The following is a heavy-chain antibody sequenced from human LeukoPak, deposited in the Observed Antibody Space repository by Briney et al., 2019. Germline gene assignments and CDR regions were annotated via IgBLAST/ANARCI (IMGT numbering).Heavy chain of an antibody. D-gene: IGHD2-15*01. CDR1: GYTLTELS. J-gene: IGHJ5*02. Sequence: GASVKVSCKVSGYTLTELSMRWVRQAPGKGLEWMGGFDPEDGETIYAQKFQGRVTMTEDTSTDTAYMELSSLRSEDTAVYYCATSFSGGQWRGRWYDPWGQGTLVTVSS. CDR3: ATSFSGGQWRGRWYDP. V-gene: IGHV1-24*01. CDR2: FDPEDGET.